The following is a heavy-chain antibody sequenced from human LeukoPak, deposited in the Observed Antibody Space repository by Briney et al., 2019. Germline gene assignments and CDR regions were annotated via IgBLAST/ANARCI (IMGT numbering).Heavy chain of an antibody. D-gene: IGHD1-26*01. CDR1: GFTFSSYA. CDR2: ITYDGSNK. V-gene: IGHV3-30*18. J-gene: IGHJ4*02. CDR3: AKEGASAADLDY. Sequence: GGSLRLSCAASGFTFSSYAMHWIRQAPGKGLEWVAVITYDGSNKYYADSVKDRFTISRDNSKNTLYLRMNSLKEEDTAVYYCAKEGASAADLDYWGQGTLVSVSS.